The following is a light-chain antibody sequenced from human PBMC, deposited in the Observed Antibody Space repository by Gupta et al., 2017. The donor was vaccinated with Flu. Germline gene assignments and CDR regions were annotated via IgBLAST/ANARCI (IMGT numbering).Light chain of an antibody. CDR1: PIVSSY. J-gene: IGKJ1*01. CDR2: GAS. Sequence: LMPPPPTLSFAPPERNAPPSCSSRPIVSSYLAWYQQKPGQAPRLLIYGASTRATGIPARFSGSGSGTDFTLTISSLQPEDFAVYYCQQDDNSAYTFGQGTKVEIK. CDR3: QQDDNSAYT. V-gene: IGKV3D-15*02.